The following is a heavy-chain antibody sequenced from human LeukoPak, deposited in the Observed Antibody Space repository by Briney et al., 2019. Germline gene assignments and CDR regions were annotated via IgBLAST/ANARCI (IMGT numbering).Heavy chain of an antibody. Sequence: GASVKVSCKASGYTFTSYGISWVRQAPGQGLEWMGGIIPIFGTANYAQKFQGRVTITADESTSTAYMELSSLRSEDTAVYYCARVGPPPVLLWFGSENWFDPWGQGTLVTVSS. D-gene: IGHD3-10*01. V-gene: IGHV1-69*13. CDR3: ARVGPPPVLLWFGSENWFDP. J-gene: IGHJ5*02. CDR2: IIPIFGTA. CDR1: GYTFTSYG.